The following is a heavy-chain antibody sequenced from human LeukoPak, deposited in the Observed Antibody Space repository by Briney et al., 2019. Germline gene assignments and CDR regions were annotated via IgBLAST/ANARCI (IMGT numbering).Heavy chain of an antibody. CDR1: GGSISTIGYS. Sequence: PSQTPSLTCAVSGGSISTIGYSWSWIRRPPGKGLEWIGYIFPTGSTSYSPSLKSRVTISLDRSKNLFSMTLNSVTAADTAVYYCARMAGRTLDHWGQGTLVTVSS. V-gene: IGHV4-30-2*01. J-gene: IGHJ4*02. D-gene: IGHD1-7*01. CDR3: ARMAGRTLDH. CDR2: IFPTGST.